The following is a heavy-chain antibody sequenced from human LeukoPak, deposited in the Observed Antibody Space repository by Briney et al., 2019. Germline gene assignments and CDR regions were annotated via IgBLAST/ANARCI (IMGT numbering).Heavy chain of an antibody. CDR3: ARDRRVVPAQRGGYYFDY. CDR2: IYHSGST. Sequence: SETLSLTCTVSGGSISSGGYYWSWIRQPPGKGLEWIGYIYHSGSTNYNPSLKSRVTISVDKSKNQFSLKLSSVTAADTAVYYCARDRRVVPAQRGGYYFDYWGQGTLVTVSS. J-gene: IGHJ4*02. V-gene: IGHV4-30-2*01. D-gene: IGHD2-2*01. CDR1: GGSISSGGYY.